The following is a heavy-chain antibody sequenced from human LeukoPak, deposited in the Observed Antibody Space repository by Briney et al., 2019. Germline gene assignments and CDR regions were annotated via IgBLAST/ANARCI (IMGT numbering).Heavy chain of an antibody. V-gene: IGHV4-39*01. CDR3: ATNKGLVVPAEFDY. D-gene: IGHD2-2*01. Sequence: SETLSLTCTVSGGSISSSSYYWGWIRQPPGKGLEWIGSIYYSGSTYYNPSLKSRVTISVDTSKNQFSLKLSSVTAADTAVYYCATNKGLVVPAEFDYWGQGTLVTVSS. CDR1: GGSISSSSYY. J-gene: IGHJ4*02. CDR2: IYYSGST.